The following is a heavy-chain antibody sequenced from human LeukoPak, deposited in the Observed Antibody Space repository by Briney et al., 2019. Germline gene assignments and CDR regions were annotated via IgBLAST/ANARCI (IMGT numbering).Heavy chain of an antibody. CDR3: AKDEAYSSSSGHGDY. CDR1: GFTFSSYA. Sequence: GGSLRLSCAASGFTFSSYAMSWVRQAPGKGLEWVSAISGSGGSTYYADSVKGRFTISRDNSKNTLYLQMNSLRAEDTAVYYCAKDEAYSSSSGHGDYWGQGALVTVSS. CDR2: ISGSGGST. D-gene: IGHD6-6*01. J-gene: IGHJ4*02. V-gene: IGHV3-23*01.